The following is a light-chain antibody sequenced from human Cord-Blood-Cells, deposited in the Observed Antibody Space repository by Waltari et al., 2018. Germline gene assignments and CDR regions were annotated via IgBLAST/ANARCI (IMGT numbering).Light chain of an antibody. Sequence: QSVLTQPPSVSGAPAQRVTISCTGRSPNIGAAYAVHGYQQLPGTAPKLLIDGNSNRPSRVPDRFSGSKSGTSASLAITGLQAEEEADYYCQSYDSSLSKVFGGGTKLTVL. J-gene: IGLJ3*02. CDR2: GNS. CDR3: QSYDSSLSKV. V-gene: IGLV1-40*01. CDR1: SPNIGAAYA.